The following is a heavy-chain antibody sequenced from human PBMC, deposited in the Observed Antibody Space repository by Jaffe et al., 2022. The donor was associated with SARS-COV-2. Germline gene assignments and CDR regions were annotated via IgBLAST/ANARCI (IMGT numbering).Heavy chain of an antibody. J-gene: IGHJ6*03. CDR2: ISGYNGNT. D-gene: IGHD2-15*01. CDR3: ARGGGCSGGSCYSGVYYKYNMDV. CDR1: GYTFTIYG. V-gene: IGHV1-18*01. Sequence: QVQLVQSGAEVKKPGASVKVSCKGSGYTFTIYGINWVRQAPGQGLEWMGWISGYNGNTKYAQKFQGRVAMTTDTSTSTAYMELRSLRSDDTAVYYCARGGGCSGGSCYSGVYYKYNMDVWGKGTTVTVSS.